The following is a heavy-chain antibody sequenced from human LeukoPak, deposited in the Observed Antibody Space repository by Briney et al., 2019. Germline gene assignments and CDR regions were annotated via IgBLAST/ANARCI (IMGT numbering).Heavy chain of an antibody. D-gene: IGHD3-22*01. CDR1: RYAFTRYG. J-gene: IGHJ4*02. CDR2: ISAYNGNT. Sequence: ASVKDSCKASRYAFTRYGISWVRQAPGQGLEWMGWISAYNGNTNYAQKLQGRVTMTTDTSTSTAYMELRSLRSDDTAVYYCARDYYDSSGYAFLVPFDYWGQGTLVTVSS. V-gene: IGHV1-18*01. CDR3: ARDYYDSSGYAFLVPFDY.